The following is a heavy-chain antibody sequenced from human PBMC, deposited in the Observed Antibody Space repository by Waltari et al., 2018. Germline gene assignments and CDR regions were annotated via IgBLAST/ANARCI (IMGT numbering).Heavy chain of an antibody. CDR1: GFTVRSDY. D-gene: IGHD4-17*01. CDR3: ATDPGLRNGMDV. CDR2: IYGGGST. V-gene: IGHV3-53*01. Sequence: ERQLVESGGGWIQPGGYLSLSCATSGFTVRSDYMSWVRLAPGKGLEWVSVIYGGGSTFYADSVRGRFTISRDNSQNMVYLQMNSLRAEDTAVYYCATDPGLRNGMDVWGQGTTVTVSS. J-gene: IGHJ6*02.